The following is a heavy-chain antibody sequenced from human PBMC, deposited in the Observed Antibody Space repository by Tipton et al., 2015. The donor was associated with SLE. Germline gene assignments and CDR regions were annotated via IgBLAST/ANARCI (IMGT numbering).Heavy chain of an antibody. CDR2: VYHSGST. D-gene: IGHD3-9*01. CDR1: GVSISVSHW. Sequence: TLSLTCAVSGVSISVSHWWSWVRQSPGKGLEWIGEVYHSGSTNYNPSLKSRVTISVDKSKNHFSMHLTSVTATDTAVYYCARRNYDALTVYYDAFDIWGQGTRVTVSS. V-gene: IGHV4-4*02. J-gene: IGHJ3*02. CDR3: ARRNYDALTVYYDAFDI.